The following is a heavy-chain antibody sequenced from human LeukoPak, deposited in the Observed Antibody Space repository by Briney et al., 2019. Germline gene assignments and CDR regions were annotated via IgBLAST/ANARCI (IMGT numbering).Heavy chain of an antibody. Sequence: ASVKVSCKASGYTFTSYGISWVRQAPGQGLEWMGWISAYNGNTNYAQKLQGRVAMTTDTSTSTAYMELRSLRSDDTAVYYCAKDRRYSSCWYGGDYWGQGTLVTVSS. CDR3: AKDRRYSSCWYGGDY. J-gene: IGHJ4*02. CDR1: GYTFTSYG. V-gene: IGHV1-18*01. CDR2: ISAYNGNT. D-gene: IGHD6-19*01.